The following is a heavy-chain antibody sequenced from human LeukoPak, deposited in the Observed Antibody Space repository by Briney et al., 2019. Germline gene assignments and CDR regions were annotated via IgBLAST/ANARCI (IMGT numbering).Heavy chain of an antibody. J-gene: IGHJ6*03. CDR2: INHSGST. CDR1: GGSFSGYY. D-gene: IGHD1-20*01. Sequence: SETLSLTCAVYGGSFSGYYWSWLRQPPGKGLEWIGEINHSGSTNYNPSLKSRVTISVDTSKNQFSLKLSSVTAADTAVYYCARSVYNWNVLYYYYYYMDVWGKGTTVTVSS. V-gene: IGHV4-34*01. CDR3: ARSVYNWNVLYYYYYYMDV.